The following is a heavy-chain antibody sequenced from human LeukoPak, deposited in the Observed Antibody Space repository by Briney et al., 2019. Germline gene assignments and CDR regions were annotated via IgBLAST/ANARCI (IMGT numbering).Heavy chain of an antibody. CDR3: ARAGDSSGYSDY. CDR1: GGSISSSGYY. D-gene: IGHD3-22*01. Sequence: SETLSLTCIVSGGSISSSGYYWTWIRQPPGKGLEWIGEINHRGSTNYNPSLKSRVTISVDTSKNQFSLKLSSVTVADTAVYYCARAGDSSGYSDYWGQGALVTVSS. V-gene: IGHV4-39*07. J-gene: IGHJ4*02. CDR2: INHRGST.